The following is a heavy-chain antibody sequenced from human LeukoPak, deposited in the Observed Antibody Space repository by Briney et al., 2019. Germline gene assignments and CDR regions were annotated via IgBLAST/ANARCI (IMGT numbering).Heavy chain of an antibody. J-gene: IGHJ4*02. CDR3: ARLYGGATDY. D-gene: IGHD1-26*01. V-gene: IGHV4-39*01. Sequence: SETLSLTCTVSGGSISSSSYYWGWIRQPPGKGLEWIGSIYYSGSTYYNPSLKSRVTISVDTSKNRFSLKLSSVTAADTAVYYCARLYGGATDYWGQGTLVTVSS. CDR2: IYYSGST. CDR1: GGSISSSSYY.